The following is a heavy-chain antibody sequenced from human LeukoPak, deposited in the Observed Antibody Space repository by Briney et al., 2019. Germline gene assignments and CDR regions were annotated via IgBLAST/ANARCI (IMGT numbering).Heavy chain of an antibody. V-gene: IGHV3-30-3*01. CDR3: ARERYGGFDPENFDY. CDR2: ISYDGSNK. J-gene: IGHJ4*02. D-gene: IGHD5-12*01. Sequence: GGSLRLSCAASGFTFSSFAMHWVRQAPGKGLEWVAVISYDGSNKYYADSVKGRFTISRDNSKNTLYLQMNSLRAEDTAVYYCARERYGGFDPENFDYWGQGTLVSVSS. CDR1: GFTFSSFA.